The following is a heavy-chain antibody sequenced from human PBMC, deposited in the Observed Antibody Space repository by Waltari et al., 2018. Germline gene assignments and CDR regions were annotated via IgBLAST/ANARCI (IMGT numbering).Heavy chain of an antibody. CDR2: INPNSGGT. D-gene: IGHD3-10*01. Sequence: QVQLVQSGAEVKKPEASVKVSCTAPGYTFTGSYFTWVRQAPGQGLEWMGWINPNSGGTEYAQKFQGWVTMTRDTSINTAYMELSRLRSDDTAVYYCARDYYGSGSFDYWGQGTLVTVSS. CDR3: ARDYYGSGSFDY. CDR1: GYTFTGSY. V-gene: IGHV1-2*04. J-gene: IGHJ4*02.